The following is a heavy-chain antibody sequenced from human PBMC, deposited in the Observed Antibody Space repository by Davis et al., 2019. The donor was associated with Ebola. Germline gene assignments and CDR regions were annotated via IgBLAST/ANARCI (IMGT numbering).Heavy chain of an antibody. J-gene: IGHJ4*02. CDR1: GYTFTGHY. V-gene: IGHV1-2*06. Sequence: AASVKVSCKASGYTFTGHYIHLVRQAPGHGLEWMGRINPYSDGTNYTQKFQGRVTMTRDTSISTAYMELSRLRSDETAVLYCASTLRGLDFWGQGTLVTVSS. CDR2: INPYSDGT. CDR3: ASTLRGLDF.